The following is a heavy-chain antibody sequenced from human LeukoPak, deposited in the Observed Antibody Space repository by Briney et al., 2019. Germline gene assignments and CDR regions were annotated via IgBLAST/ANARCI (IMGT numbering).Heavy chain of an antibody. CDR1: GGSISSGSYY. D-gene: IGHD5-18*01. Sequence: PSETLSLTCTVSGGSISSGSYYWSWIRQPAGKGLEWIGRIYTSGSTNYNPSLKSRVTISVDTSKNQFSLKLSSVTAADTAVYYCARRIRGYSYGYKGESGYWGQGTLVTVSS. CDR3: ARRIRGYSYGYKGESGY. CDR2: IYTSGST. J-gene: IGHJ4*02. V-gene: IGHV4-61*02.